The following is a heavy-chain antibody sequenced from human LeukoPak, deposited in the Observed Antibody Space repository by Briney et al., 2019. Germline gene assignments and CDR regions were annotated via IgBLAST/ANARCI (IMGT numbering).Heavy chain of an antibody. CDR2: IIPILGIA. J-gene: IGHJ6*02. D-gene: IGHD6-13*01. V-gene: IGHV1-69*04. CDR1: GYTFTSYG. Sequence: ASVKVSCKASGYTFTSYGISWVRQAPGQGLEWMGRIIPILGIANYAQKFQGRVTITADKSTSTAYMELSSLRSEDTAVYYCARDPPVGAAADTYGMDVWGQGTTVTVSS. CDR3: ARDPPVGAAADTYGMDV.